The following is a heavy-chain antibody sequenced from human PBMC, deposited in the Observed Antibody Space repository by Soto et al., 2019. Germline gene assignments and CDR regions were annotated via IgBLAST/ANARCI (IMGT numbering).Heavy chain of an antibody. D-gene: IGHD3-16*01. CDR2: INHSGST. Sequence: SETLSLTCAVYGGSFSGYYWSWIRQPPGKGLEWIGEINHSGSTNYNPSLKSRVTISVDTSKNQFSLKLSSVTAADTAVYYCARAQGGPKWGSPFDYWGQGTLVTVSS. J-gene: IGHJ4*02. CDR1: GGSFSGYY. CDR3: ARAQGGPKWGSPFDY. V-gene: IGHV4-34*01.